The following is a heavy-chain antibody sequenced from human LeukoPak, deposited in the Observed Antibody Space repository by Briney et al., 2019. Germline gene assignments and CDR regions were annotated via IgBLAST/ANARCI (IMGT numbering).Heavy chain of an antibody. Sequence: GESLKISCKGSGYSFTSYWIGWVRQMPGKGLEWMGIIYPGDSDTRYSPSFQGQVTISADKSISTAYLQWSSLKASDTAMYYCARLYSGYDYPRNYYYYYGMDVWGQGTTVTVSS. V-gene: IGHV5-51*01. CDR2: IYPGDSDT. CDR3: ARLYSGYDYPRNYYYYYGMDV. D-gene: IGHD5-12*01. J-gene: IGHJ6*02. CDR1: GYSFTSYW.